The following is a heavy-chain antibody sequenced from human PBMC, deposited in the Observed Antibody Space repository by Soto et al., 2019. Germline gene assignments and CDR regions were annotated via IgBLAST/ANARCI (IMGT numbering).Heavy chain of an antibody. CDR2: INPNSGGT. V-gene: IGHV1-2*04. J-gene: IGHJ6*02. Sequence: GASVKVSCKASGYTFTGYYMHWVRQAPGQGLEWMGWINPNSGGTNYAQKFQGWVTMTRDTSISTAYMELSRLRSDDTAVYYCARDRGSSSWRSYYYYGMDIWGQGTTVNVSS. CDR3: ARDRGSSSWRSYYYYGMDI. CDR1: GYTFTGYY. D-gene: IGHD6-13*01.